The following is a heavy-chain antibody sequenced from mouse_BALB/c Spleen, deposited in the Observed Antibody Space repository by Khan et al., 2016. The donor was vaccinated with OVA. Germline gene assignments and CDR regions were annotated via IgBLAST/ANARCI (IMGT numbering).Heavy chain of an antibody. Sequence: QIQLVQSGPELKKPGETVKISCKTSGYAFTDYSMHWVKQAPGKGLKWMGWINTETGEPTYADDFKGRFAFSLETSASTAYLQINNLRSDDTATYFCTNMVTSYAWFAYWGQGTLVTVSA. J-gene: IGHJ3*01. D-gene: IGHD2-13*01. V-gene: IGHV9-2-1*01. CDR3: TNMVTSYAWFAY. CDR1: GYAFTDYS. CDR2: INTETGEP.